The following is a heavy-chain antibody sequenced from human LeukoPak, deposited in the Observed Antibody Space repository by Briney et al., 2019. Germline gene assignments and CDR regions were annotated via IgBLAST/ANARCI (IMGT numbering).Heavy chain of an antibody. V-gene: IGHV4-38-2*02. Sequence: SETLSLTCSVSGYSISNSFYWGWIRQSPGKGLEWIGSIYHSGTTYYNPSLKSRVTISVDTSKNQFSLRLRSVTAADTGVYYCARAHRVFVTSYNRYYYHMGVWGRGSTVTVSS. CDR3: ARAHRVFVTSYNRYYYHMGV. J-gene: IGHJ6*03. CDR2: IYHSGTT. D-gene: IGHD2/OR15-2a*01. CDR1: GYSISNSFY.